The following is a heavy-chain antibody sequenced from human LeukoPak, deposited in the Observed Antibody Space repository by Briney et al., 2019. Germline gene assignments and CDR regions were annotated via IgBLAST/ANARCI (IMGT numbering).Heavy chain of an antibody. J-gene: IGHJ4*02. CDR2: IFYTGST. Sequence: SETLSLTCTVSGGSISSGGYYWSWIRQHPGKGLEWIGSIFYTGSTFYTPSLKSRVTISVDTSKNQFSLKLNSVTAADTAVYYCARQVPGGYYGLDYWGQGTLVTVSS. V-gene: IGHV4-39*01. CDR3: ARQVPGGYYGLDY. D-gene: IGHD3-10*01. CDR1: GGSISSGGYY.